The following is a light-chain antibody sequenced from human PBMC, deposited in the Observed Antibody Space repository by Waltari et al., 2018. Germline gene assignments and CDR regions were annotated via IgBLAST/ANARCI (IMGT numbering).Light chain of an antibody. CDR1: SSNIGSNY. Sequence: QSVLTQPPSASGTAGQRVTISCSGNSSNIGSNYVYWYLQLPGSAPKLLIYVNSQRPSGVPDRFSGSKSGTSASLAISGLRSEDEADYYCLAWDDSLSGPVFGGGTKLTVL. V-gene: IGLV1-47*01. CDR2: VNS. CDR3: LAWDDSLSGPV. J-gene: IGLJ3*02.